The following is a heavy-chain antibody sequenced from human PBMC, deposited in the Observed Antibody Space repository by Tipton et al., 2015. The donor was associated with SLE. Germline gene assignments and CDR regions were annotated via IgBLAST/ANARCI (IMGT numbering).Heavy chain of an antibody. V-gene: IGHV4-59*11. CDR1: GGSISSHY. J-gene: IGHJ3*02. CDR2: IYYSGST. D-gene: IGHD3-3*01. Sequence: TLSLTCTVSGGSISSHYWSWIRRPPGKGLEWIGYIYYSGSTNYNPSLKSRVTISVDTSMNQFSLKLNSVTAADTAVYYCARDPGVPIPARVFDIWGQGKLVTVS. CDR3: ARDPGVPIPARVFDI.